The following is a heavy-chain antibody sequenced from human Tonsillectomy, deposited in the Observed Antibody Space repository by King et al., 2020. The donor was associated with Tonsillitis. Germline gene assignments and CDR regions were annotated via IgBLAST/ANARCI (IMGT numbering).Heavy chain of an antibody. V-gene: IGHV4-34*01. CDR1: GGSLRHDY. CDR2: IDHSGSA. J-gene: IGHJ2*01. Sequence: VQLQQWGAGLLKPSETLSLICGVYGGSLRHDYWTWIRQPPGKGLEWIGEIDHSGSATYNPSLKSRVTIPVDTSKDQFSLKLHSVTAADTAVYFCARGRGVTVRRRYFDLWGRGTPVTVSS. CDR3: ARGRGVTVRRRYFDL. D-gene: IGHD2/OR15-2a*01.